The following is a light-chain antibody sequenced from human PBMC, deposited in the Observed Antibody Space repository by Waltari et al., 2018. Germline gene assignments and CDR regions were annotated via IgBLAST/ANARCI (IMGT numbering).Light chain of an antibody. CDR2: KAS. J-gene: IGKJ1*01. CDR1: QSINAW. V-gene: IGKV1-5*03. Sequence: DIQMTQSPSTPSASVGDRVTITCRASQSINAWLAWYQQKPGKAPQLLIYKASNLESGVPSRFSGSGSGTEFTLTISSLQPGDFATYYCQQYYNYLTFGQGTKVEIK. CDR3: QQYYNYLT.